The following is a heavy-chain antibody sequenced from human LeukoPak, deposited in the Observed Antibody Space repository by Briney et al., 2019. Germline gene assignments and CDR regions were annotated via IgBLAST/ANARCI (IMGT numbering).Heavy chain of an antibody. CDR1: GITFSSYA. CDR2: ISGSGDRT. V-gene: IGHV3-23*01. CDR3: AKDLRYNFDY. Sequence: PGGSLRLSCAASGITFSSYAMSWVRQAPGKGLEWVSAISGSGDRTYYADSVKGRFTISRDNSKNTLYLQMHTLRAEDTAVYYCAKDLRYNFDYWGQGTLVTVSS. J-gene: IGHJ4*02. D-gene: IGHD1-1*01.